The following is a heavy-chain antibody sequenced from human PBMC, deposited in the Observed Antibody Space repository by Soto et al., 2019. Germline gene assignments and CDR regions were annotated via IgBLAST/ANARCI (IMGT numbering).Heavy chain of an antibody. CDR2: IIPILGIA. D-gene: IGHD2-2*01. Sequence: SVKVSCKASGGTFSSYTISWVRQAPGQGLEWMGRIIPILGIANYAQKFQGRVTITADKSTSTAYMELSSLRSEDTAVYYCARELRVCSSTSCHDYYYYYMDVWGKGTTVTVSS. CDR3: ARELRVCSSTSCHDYYYYYMDV. J-gene: IGHJ6*03. CDR1: GGTFSSYT. V-gene: IGHV1-69*04.